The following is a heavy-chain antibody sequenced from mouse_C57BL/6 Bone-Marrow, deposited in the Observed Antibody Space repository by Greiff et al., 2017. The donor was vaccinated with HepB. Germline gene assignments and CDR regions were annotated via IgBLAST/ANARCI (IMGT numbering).Heavy chain of an antibody. D-gene: IGHD1-1*01. CDR3: TRSEYCYGSTWFAY. CDR2: IDPETGGT. V-gene: IGHV1-15*01. Sequence: VQLQQSGAELVRPGASVTLSCKASGYTFTDYEMHWVKQTPVHGLEWIGAIDPETGGTAYNQKFKGKAILTADKSSSTAYMELRSLTSEDSAVYYCTRSEYCYGSTWFAYWGQGTLVTVSA. CDR1: GYTFTDYE. J-gene: IGHJ3*01.